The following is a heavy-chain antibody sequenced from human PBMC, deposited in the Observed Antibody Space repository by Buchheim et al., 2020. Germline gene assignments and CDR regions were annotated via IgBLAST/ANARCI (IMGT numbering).Heavy chain of an antibody. CDR1: GFTFSSYA. D-gene: IGHD3-9*01. CDR3: ARVFWYFDY. CDR2: ISYDGSNK. J-gene: IGHJ4*02. V-gene: IGHV3-30*04. Sequence: QVQLVESGGGVVQPGRSLRLSCAASGFTFSSYAMHWVRQAPGKGLEWVAVISYDGSNKYYADCVKGRFTISRDNSKNTLYRQMNSLRAEDTAVYYCARVFWYFDYWGQGTL.